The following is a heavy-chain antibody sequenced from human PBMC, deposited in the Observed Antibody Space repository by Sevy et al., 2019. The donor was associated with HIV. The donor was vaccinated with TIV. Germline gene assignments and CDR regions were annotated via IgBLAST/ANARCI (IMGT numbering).Heavy chain of an antibody. V-gene: IGHV3-15*01. D-gene: IGHD4-17*01. Sequence: GGSLRLSCVASGITFSNVWMSWVRQAPGKGLEWVGRIKSKSEGGTTDYAAPVKVRFTISRDDSKNTLYLQMNSLQTEDTAVYYCTTEALDYEGPDFCHYGMDVWGQGTTVTVSS. CDR2: IKSKSEGGTT. CDR1: GITFSNVW. J-gene: IGHJ6*01. CDR3: TTEALDYEGPDFCHYGMDV.